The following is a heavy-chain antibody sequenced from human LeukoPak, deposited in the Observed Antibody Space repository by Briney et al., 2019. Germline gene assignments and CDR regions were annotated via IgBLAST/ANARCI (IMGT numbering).Heavy chain of an antibody. D-gene: IGHD2-2*01. CDR1: GYTFSTYA. CDR3: ARAIRYQLLSDY. V-gene: IGHV1-8*02. J-gene: IGHJ4*02. CDR2: MNPNSANT. Sequence: ASVKVSCKTSGYTFSTYAINWLRQAAGQGLEWMGWMNPNSANTGFAQKFQGRAAITRDTSTATAYLELSGLTSEDTGVYYCARAIRYQLLSDYWGQGTLVTVSS.